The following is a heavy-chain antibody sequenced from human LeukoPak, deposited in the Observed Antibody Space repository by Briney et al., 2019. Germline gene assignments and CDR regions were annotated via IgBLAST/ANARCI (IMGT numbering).Heavy chain of an antibody. V-gene: IGHV3-23*01. Sequence: GGCLRLSCAASGFTFSSYAMSWVRQAPGRGLEWVSAISGSGGSTYYADSVKGRFTISRDNAKNSLYLQMSSLRAEDTAVYYCARRREHGSGSDWLWGQATLVTVSS. CDR2: ISGSGGST. D-gene: IGHD3-10*01. CDR1: GFTFSSYA. J-gene: IGHJ4*02. CDR3: ARRREHGSGSDWL.